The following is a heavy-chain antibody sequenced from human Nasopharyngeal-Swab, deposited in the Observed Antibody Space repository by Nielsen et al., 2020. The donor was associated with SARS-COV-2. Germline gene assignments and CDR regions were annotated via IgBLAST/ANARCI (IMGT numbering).Heavy chain of an antibody. V-gene: IGHV4-39*01. CDR1: GGSISSSSYY. Sequence: SATLSLTCTVSGGSISSSSYYWGGIRQPPGRGREWIGNIYYSGSTYYNPSLKSRFTISVDTSKNQFSVKLSSVTAADTAVYYCASQPSNWFDPWGQGTLVTVSS. CDR2: IYYSGST. CDR3: ASQPSNWFDP. J-gene: IGHJ5*02.